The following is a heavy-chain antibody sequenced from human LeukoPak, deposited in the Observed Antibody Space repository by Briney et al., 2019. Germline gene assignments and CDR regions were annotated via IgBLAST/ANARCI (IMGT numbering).Heavy chain of an antibody. CDR1: GYTFITYG. V-gene: IGHV1-18*04. J-gene: IGHJ6*02. CDR2: ISPYNDNT. Sequence: ASVKVSCKASGYTFITYGIDWVRLAPGQGLEWLGWISPYNDNTIYARKFQGRVSVTADTSTNTAYMELRSLKSDDTAIYVCAREPQSEGGFDVWCEGTTVIVS. CDR3: AREPQSEGGFDV.